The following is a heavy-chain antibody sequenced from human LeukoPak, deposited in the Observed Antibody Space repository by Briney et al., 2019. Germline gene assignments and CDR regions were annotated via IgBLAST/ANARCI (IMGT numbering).Heavy chain of an antibody. CDR1: GHALSDLS. D-gene: IGHD6-13*01. Sequence: ASVKVSCKISGHALSDLSIHWVRQAPGRGPEWMGGFDPEVGDKMHAQKFQGRVTMTEDTPTDTAYMELNSLRSEDTAVYYCATDSDPWGPAAGTIDYWGQGTLVTVSS. V-gene: IGHV1-24*01. J-gene: IGHJ4*02. CDR3: ATDSDPWGPAAGTIDY. CDR2: FDPEVGDK.